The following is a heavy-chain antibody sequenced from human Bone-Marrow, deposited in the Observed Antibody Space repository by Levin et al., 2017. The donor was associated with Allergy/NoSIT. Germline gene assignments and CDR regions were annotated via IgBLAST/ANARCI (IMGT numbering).Heavy chain of an antibody. Sequence: SSETLSLTCSVSGDSISTSYYWGWIRQPPGKGLEWIGSVYYSGSAFYNPSLKSRVSVSVDTSKNQFSLKMNSVTAADTAVYYCARAGYKSSWYFSAFFDFWGQGVLVTVSS. J-gene: IGHJ4*02. CDR1: GDSISTSYY. D-gene: IGHD3-22*01. CDR2: VYYSGSA. V-gene: IGHV4-39*07. CDR3: ARAGYKSSWYFSAFFDF.